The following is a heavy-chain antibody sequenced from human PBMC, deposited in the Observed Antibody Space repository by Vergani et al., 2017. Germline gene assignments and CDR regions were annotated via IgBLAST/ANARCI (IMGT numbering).Heavy chain of an antibody. CDR1: GGSISICGYY. V-gene: IGHV4-31*03. D-gene: IGHD2-15*01. J-gene: IGHJ4*02. CDR2: IYYSGST. Sequence: QVQLQESGPGLVEPSQTLSLTCTLSGGSISICGYYWSWIRQHPGKGLEWIGYIYYSGSTYYNPSLKSRVTISVDTSKNQFYLNLSSVTAADTAVYYCARDNPTATYFDYWGQGTLITVSS. CDR3: ARDNPTATYFDY.